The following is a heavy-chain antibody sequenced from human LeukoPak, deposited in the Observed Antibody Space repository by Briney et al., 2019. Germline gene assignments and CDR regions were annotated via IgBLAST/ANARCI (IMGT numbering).Heavy chain of an antibody. CDR1: GGSISSGGYY. V-gene: IGHV4-30-2*01. Sequence: SQTLSLTCTVSGGSISSGGYYWSWIRQPPGKGLEWIGYIYHSGSTYYNPSLKSRVTISVDRSKNQFSLKLSSVTAADTAVYYCARRAYYDFWSGYTYYFDYWGQGTLVTVSS. CDR3: ARRAYYDFWSGYTYYFDY. CDR2: IYHSGST. D-gene: IGHD3-3*01. J-gene: IGHJ4*02.